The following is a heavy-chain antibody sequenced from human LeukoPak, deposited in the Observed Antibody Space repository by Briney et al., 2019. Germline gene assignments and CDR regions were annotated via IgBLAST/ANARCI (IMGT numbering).Heavy chain of an antibody. CDR3: TKDVTPGGADV. CDR1: GFTFRSYA. J-gene: IGHJ6*02. Sequence: GGSLRLSCSASGFTFRSYAIHWVRQAPGKGLDWVALISDDGSNKYYADSVKGRFTISRDNSKNTVYLQMNSLRTEDTAVYYCTKDVTPGGADVWGQGTTVTVSS. V-gene: IGHV3-30-3*01. D-gene: IGHD1-14*01. CDR2: ISDDGSNK.